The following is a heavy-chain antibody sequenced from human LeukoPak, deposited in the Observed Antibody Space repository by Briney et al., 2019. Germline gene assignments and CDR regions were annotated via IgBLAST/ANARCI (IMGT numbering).Heavy chain of an antibody. D-gene: IGHD6-19*01. V-gene: IGHV3-23*01. J-gene: IGHJ1*01. CDR2: ISGSGGRT. CDR3: AKDGYSSGWPPEYFQH. Sequence: TGGSLRLSCAASGFTFSNYAMSWVRQAPGKGLEWVSVISGSGGRTYYADSVKRRFTISRDNSKNTLYLQMNSLRAEDTVIYYCAKDGYSSGWPPEYFQHWGQGTLVTVSS. CDR1: GFTFSNYA.